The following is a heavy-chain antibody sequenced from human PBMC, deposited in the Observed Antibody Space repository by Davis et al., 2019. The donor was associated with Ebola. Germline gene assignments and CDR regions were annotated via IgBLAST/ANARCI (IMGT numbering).Heavy chain of an antibody. D-gene: IGHD6-13*01. CDR3: AKARSSWTPFDY. J-gene: IGHJ4*02. Sequence: GGSLKISCAASGFTFSSYSMNWVRQAPGKGLEWVSSISSSSSYIYYADSVKGRFTISRDNSKNTLYLQMNSLRVDDTAVYYCAKARSSWTPFDYWGQGTLVTVSS. V-gene: IGHV3-21*04. CDR2: ISSSSSYI. CDR1: GFTFSSYS.